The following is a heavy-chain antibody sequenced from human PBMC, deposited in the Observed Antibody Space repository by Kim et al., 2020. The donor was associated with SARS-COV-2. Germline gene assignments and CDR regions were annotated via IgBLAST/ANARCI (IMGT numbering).Heavy chain of an antibody. D-gene: IGHD2-2*01. J-gene: IGHJ4*02. CDR3: ARGGEYQRYYFDY. CDR2: IYYSGST. V-gene: IGHV4-59*01. CDR1: GGSISSYY. Sequence: SETLSLTCTVSGGSISSYYWSWIRQPPGKGLEWIGYIYYSGSTNYNPSLKSRVTISVDTSKNQFSLKLSSVTAADTAVYYCARGGEYQRYYFDYWGQGTLVTVSS.